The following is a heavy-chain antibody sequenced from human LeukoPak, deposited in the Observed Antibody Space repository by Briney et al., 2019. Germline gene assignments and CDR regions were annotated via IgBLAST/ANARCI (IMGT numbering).Heavy chain of an antibody. Sequence: PGGSLRLSCAASGFTFSDYYMSWIRQAPGKGLEWVSYISSSSSYTNYADSMKGRFTISRDNAKNSLYLQMNSLRAEDTAVYYCASLWFGESRFDYWGQGTLVTVSS. V-gene: IGHV3-11*03. CDR1: GFTFSDYY. D-gene: IGHD3-10*01. CDR3: ASLWFGESRFDY. CDR2: ISSSSSYT. J-gene: IGHJ4*02.